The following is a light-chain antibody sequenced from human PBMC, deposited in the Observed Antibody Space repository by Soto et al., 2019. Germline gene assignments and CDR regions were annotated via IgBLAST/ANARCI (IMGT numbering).Light chain of an antibody. CDR1: QSVSSSY. CDR3: KQYGSSPMYT. CDR2: GAS. V-gene: IGKV3-20*01. Sequence: EIVLTQSPGTLSLSPGERATLSCRASQSVSSSYLAWYQQKPGQAPRLLIYGASSMATSIPDRVSGSGCERDFTFTISRLEPEDFAVYYCKQYGSSPMYTFGQGTKVDIK. J-gene: IGKJ2*01.